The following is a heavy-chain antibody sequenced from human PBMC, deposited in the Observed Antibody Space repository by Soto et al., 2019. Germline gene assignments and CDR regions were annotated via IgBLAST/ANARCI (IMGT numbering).Heavy chain of an antibody. Sequence: GGSLRLSCAASGFTFSSYAMHWVRQAPGKGLEWVAVISYDASNKYYADSVKGRFTISRDNSKNTLYLQMNSLRAEDTAVYYCAKGLGQQLVRANYWGQGTLVTVSS. CDR2: ISYDASNK. CDR3: AKGLGQQLVRANY. V-gene: IGHV3-30-3*01. D-gene: IGHD6-13*01. J-gene: IGHJ4*02. CDR1: GFTFSSYA.